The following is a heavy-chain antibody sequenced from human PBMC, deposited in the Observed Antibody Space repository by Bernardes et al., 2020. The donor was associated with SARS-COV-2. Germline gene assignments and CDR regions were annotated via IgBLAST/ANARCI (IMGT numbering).Heavy chain of an antibody. CDR3: ARDGEGGSYDWFDP. J-gene: IGHJ5*02. CDR1: GFTFSSYS. D-gene: IGHD3-10*01. CDR2: IGSSSSYI. Sequence: GGSLRLSCAASGFTFSSYSMNWVRQAPGKGLEWVSSIGSSSSYIYYADSVKGRFTISRDNAKNSLYLQMNSLRGEDTAVYYCARDGEGGSYDWFDPWGQGTLVTVSS. V-gene: IGHV3-21*01.